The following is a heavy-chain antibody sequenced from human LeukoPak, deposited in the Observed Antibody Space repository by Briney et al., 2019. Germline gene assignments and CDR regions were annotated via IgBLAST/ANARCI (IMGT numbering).Heavy chain of an antibody. V-gene: IGHV4-30-2*01. CDR1: GGSISSGGYY. D-gene: IGHD6-13*01. CDR3: ARGRSSSWFFDY. J-gene: IGHJ4*02. Sequence: PSETLSLTCTVSGGSISSGGYYWSWIRQPPGKGLEWIGYIYHSGSTYYNPSLKSRVTISVDRSKNQFSLKLSSVTAADTAVYYCARGRSSSWFFDYWGQGTLVTVSS. CDR2: IYHSGST.